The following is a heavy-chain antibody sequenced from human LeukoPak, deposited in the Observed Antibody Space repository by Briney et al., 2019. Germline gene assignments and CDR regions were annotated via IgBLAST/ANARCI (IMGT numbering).Heavy chain of an antibody. CDR2: IYYSGST. Sequence: SETLSLTCTVSGGSISSYYWSWIRQPPGKGLEWIGYIYYSGSTNYNPSLKSRVTISVDTSKNQFSLKLSSVTAADTAVYYRARGRSSMVRGYYYYYMDVWGKGTTVTVSS. D-gene: IGHD3-10*01. V-gene: IGHV4-59*01. J-gene: IGHJ6*03. CDR1: GGSISSYY. CDR3: ARGRSSMVRGYYYYYMDV.